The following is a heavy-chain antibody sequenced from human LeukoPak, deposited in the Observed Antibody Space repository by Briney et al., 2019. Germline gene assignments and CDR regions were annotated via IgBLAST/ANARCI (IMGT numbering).Heavy chain of an antibody. CDR1: NGSISSYY. CDR2: IYSSGST. V-gene: IGHV4-4*07. CDR3: ARDRCGRTSCYPGAFDI. D-gene: IGHD2-2*01. Sequence: PSETLSLTCTVSNGSISSYYWSWIRQTAGKGLEWIGRIYSSGSTTYNPSLKGRVTMSVDTSKNQFSLKLSSVTAADTAVYYCARDRCGRTSCYPGAFDIWVQGTMVTASS. J-gene: IGHJ3*02.